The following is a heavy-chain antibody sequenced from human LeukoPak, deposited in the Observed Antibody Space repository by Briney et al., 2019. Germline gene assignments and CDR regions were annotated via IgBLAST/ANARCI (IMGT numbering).Heavy chain of an antibody. CDR3: ATLGRGGTTPRYGMDV. D-gene: IGHD2-15*01. CDR2: IYSGGST. CDR1: GFTVSTNY. J-gene: IGHJ6*02. V-gene: IGHV3-66*04. Sequence: GGSLRLSCAASGFTVSTNYMSWVRQAPGKGLEWVSVIYSGGSTYYADSVKGRFTISRDNSKNTMYLQMNSLRAEDTAVYYCATLGRGGTTPRYGMDVWGQGTTVTVSS.